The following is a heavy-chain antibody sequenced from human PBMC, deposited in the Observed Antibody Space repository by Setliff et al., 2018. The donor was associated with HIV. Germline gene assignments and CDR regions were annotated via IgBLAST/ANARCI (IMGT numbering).Heavy chain of an antibody. J-gene: IGHJ3*02. Sequence: SETLSLTCTVSGDSIGTYYWSWIRQPPGKGLEWIGHIYNSESTTYNPSLKRRVTISVDTSTNQFSLQLSSLTAAATAVYYCARDRPPSTVDMLGAFDRWGQGTMVTVSS. V-gene: IGHV4-59*01. CDR2: IYNSEST. CDR1: GDSIGTYY. CDR3: ARDRPPSTVDMLGAFDR. D-gene: IGHD4-17*01.